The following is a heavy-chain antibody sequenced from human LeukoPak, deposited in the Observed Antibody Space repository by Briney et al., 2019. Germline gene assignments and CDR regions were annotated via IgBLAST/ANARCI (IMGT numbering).Heavy chain of an antibody. CDR2: IYYSGST. CDR1: DGSISSYY. V-gene: IGHV4-59*08. J-gene: IGHJ4*02. Sequence: SETLSLTCTVSDGSISSYYWSWIRQPPGKGLEWIGYIYYSGSTNYNPSLKSRVTISVDTSKNQFSLKLSSVTAADTAVYYCARHGVGFPRFDYWGQGTLVTVSS. D-gene: IGHD1-26*01. CDR3: ARHGVGFPRFDY.